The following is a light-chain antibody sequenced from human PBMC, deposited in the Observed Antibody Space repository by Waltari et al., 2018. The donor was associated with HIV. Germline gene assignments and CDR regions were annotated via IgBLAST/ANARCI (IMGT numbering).Light chain of an antibody. CDR3: AAWDGSLNGRVV. CDR1: SSNIGSNT. Sequence: QSVLTQPPSASGTPGQRVTISCSGSSSNIGSNTVNWYQQLPGTAPKLLTYSNNQRPSGVPYRFSGSRSGTAASRAISGLQSEDEADYYFAAWDGSLNGRVVFGGGTKLTVL. V-gene: IGLV1-44*01. J-gene: IGLJ2*01. CDR2: SNN.